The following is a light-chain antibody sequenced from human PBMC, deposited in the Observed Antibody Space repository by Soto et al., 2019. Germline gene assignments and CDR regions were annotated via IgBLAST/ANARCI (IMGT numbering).Light chain of an antibody. CDR2: DVS. V-gene: IGLV2-14*01. J-gene: IGLJ1*01. Sequence: QSVLTQPASVSGSPGQSITISCTGTSSDVGGYNYVSWYQQHPGKAPKLMIYDVSNRPSGVSNRFSGSKSGNTASLTISGFQAEDEADYYCSSYTSSGVFGTGTKVTVL. CDR3: SSYTSSGV. CDR1: SSDVGGYNY.